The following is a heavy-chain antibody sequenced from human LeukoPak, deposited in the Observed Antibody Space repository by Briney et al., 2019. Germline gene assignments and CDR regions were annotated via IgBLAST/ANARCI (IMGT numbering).Heavy chain of an antibody. D-gene: IGHD6-13*01. J-gene: IGHJ4*02. CDR3: ARGRGSSWYGGY. Sequence: ASVKVSCKASGYTFTSYDINWVRQATGQGVEWMRWMNPNSGNTGYAQKFQGRVTMTRNTSISTAYMELSSLRSEDTAVYYCARGRGSSWYGGYWGQGTLVTVSS. CDR1: GYTFTSYD. V-gene: IGHV1-8*01. CDR2: MNPNSGNT.